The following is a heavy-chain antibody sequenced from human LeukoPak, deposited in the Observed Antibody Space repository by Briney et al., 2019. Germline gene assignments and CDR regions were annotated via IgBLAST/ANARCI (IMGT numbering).Heavy chain of an antibody. CDR2: IYPDDSDT. Sequence: GESLKISCTASGYSFTTYWIGWVRQQPGKGLEWMGIIYPDDSDTRYSPSFQGQVTFSADKSITTAYLQWSSLKASDTAIYYCARLPRFLEAGWGPDSWGQGTLVTVSS. D-gene: IGHD7-27*01. V-gene: IGHV5-51*01. CDR1: GYSFTTYW. CDR3: ARLPRFLEAGWGPDS. J-gene: IGHJ4*02.